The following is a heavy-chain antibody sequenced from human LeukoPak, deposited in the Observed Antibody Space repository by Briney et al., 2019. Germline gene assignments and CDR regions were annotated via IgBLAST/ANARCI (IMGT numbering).Heavy chain of an antibody. CDR2: IYYSGST. V-gene: IGHV4-59*01. D-gene: IGHD3-10*01. CDR1: AGSISSYY. CDR3: ASLYYGSGSFDY. Sequence: PSETLSLTCTVSAGSISSYYWSWIRQPPGKGLEWIGYIYYSGSTNYNPSLKSRVTISVDTSKNQFSLKLTSVTAADTAVYYCASLYYGSGSFDYWGQGTLVTVSS. J-gene: IGHJ4*02.